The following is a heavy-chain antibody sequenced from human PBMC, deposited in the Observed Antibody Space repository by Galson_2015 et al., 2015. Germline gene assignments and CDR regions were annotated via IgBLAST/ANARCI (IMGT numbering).Heavy chain of an antibody. V-gene: IGHV3-23*01. Sequence: SLRLSCAASGFTFSNYAMNWVRQAPGKGLEWVSGISGSGDDTYYADSAKGRFTISRDNSKSTLYLQMNSLRGEDTALYYCAKDSIYYGSGSYYMDVWGQGTTVTVSS. CDR2: ISGSGDDT. CDR1: GFTFSNYA. D-gene: IGHD3-10*01. J-gene: IGHJ6*02. CDR3: AKDSIYYGSGSYYMDV.